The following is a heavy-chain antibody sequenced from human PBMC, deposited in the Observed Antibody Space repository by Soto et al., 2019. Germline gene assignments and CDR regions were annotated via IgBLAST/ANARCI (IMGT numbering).Heavy chain of an antibody. CDR1: GFTFSSYG. V-gene: IGHV3-33*01. CDR2: IWYDGSNK. D-gene: IGHD1-7*01. Sequence: GGSLRLSCAASGFTFSSYGMHWVRQAPGKGLEWVAVIWYDGSNKYYADSVKGRFTISRDNSKNTRYLQMNSLRAEDTAVYSCARERTGSTWEYYYYYYGMDVWGQGTTVTVSS. CDR3: ARERTGSTWEYYYYYYGMDV. J-gene: IGHJ6*02.